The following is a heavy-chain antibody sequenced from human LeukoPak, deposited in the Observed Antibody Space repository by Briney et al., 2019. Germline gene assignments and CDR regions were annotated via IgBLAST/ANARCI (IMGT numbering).Heavy chain of an antibody. CDR1: GFTFSNYA. CDR3: ARHSSGNLQPFDS. D-gene: IGHD3-22*01. V-gene: IGHV3-23*01. Sequence: GGSLRLSCAASGFTFSNYAMSWVRQAPGKGLEWVSGISGGGTNTHYADSVKGRFTISRDNSKNTLHLQMSSLGGEDTGVYHCARHSSGNLQPFDSWGQGTLVSVSS. J-gene: IGHJ4*02. CDR2: ISGGGTNT.